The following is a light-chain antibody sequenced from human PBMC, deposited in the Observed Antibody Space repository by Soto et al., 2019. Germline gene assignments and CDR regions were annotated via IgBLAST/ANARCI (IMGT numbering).Light chain of an antibody. CDR3: QKYNKAPWN. V-gene: IGKV1-27*01. Sequence: DIQGPKSPTPMSASVGDRVTITCRASRDIDNSLAWYQQIPGKAPKLLIYAASTLESGVPSRFRGSGSGTSFTLTITTLQPEDVATYYCQKYNKAPWNFGQGPKVEV. CDR1: RDIDNS. CDR2: AAS. J-gene: IGKJ1*01.